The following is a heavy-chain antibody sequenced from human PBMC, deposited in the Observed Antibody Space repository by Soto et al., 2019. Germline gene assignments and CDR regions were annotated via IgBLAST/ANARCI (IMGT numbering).Heavy chain of an antibody. J-gene: IGHJ5*02. CDR1: GGSFSGYY. CDR3: AKPIYGDYEDNWFDP. CDR2: INHSGST. V-gene: IGHV4-34*01. Sequence: PSETLSLTCAVYGGSFSGYYWSWIRQPPGKGLEWIGEINHSGSTNYNPSLKSRVTISVDTSKNQFSLKLSSVTAADTAVYYCAKPIYGDYEDNWFDPWGQGTLVTVSS. D-gene: IGHD4-17*01.